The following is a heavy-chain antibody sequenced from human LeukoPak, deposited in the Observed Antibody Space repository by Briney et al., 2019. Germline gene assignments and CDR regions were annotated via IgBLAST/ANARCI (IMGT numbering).Heavy chain of an antibody. CDR1: GFTFSSYA. CDR3: ARRALPRGGYSSSWRSYYGMDV. D-gene: IGHD6-13*01. CDR2: ISYDGSNK. Sequence: GGSLRLSCAASGFTFSSYAMHWVRQAPGKGLEWVAVISYDGSNKYYADSVKGRFTISRDNSKNTLYLQMNSLRAEDTAVYYCARRALPRGGYSSSWRSYYGMDVWGQGTTVTVSS. V-gene: IGHV3-30-3*01. J-gene: IGHJ6*02.